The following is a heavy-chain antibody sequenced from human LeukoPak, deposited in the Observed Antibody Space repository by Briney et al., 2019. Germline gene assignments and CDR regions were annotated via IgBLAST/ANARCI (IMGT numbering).Heavy chain of an antibody. Sequence: ASVKVSCKASGGTFSSYAISWVRQAPGQGLEWMGRIIPIFGTANYAQKFQGRVTITTDESTSTAYMELSSLRSEDTAVYYCARVMYYDSSGLDYAFAIWGQGTMVTVSS. CDR1: GGTFSSYA. CDR3: ARVMYYDSSGLDYAFAI. V-gene: IGHV1-69*05. CDR2: IIPIFGTA. D-gene: IGHD3-22*01. J-gene: IGHJ3*02.